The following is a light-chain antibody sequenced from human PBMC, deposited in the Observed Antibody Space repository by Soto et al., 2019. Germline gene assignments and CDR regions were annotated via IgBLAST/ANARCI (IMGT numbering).Light chain of an antibody. CDR3: QHYNSYQGT. Sequence: DIQMTQSPSTLSGSVGDGVTITCRASQTISSWLAWYQQKPGKAPKLLIYKASTLKSGVPSRFSGSGSGTEFTLTISSLQPDDFATYYCQHYNSYQGTFGQGTKVDIK. CDR1: QTISSW. J-gene: IGKJ1*01. V-gene: IGKV1-5*03. CDR2: KAS.